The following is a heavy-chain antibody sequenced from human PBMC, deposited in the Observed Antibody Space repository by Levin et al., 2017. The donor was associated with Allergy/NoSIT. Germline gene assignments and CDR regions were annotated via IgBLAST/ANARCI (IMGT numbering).Heavy chain of an antibody. V-gene: IGHV4-4*02. D-gene: IGHD1-14*01. CDR2: VSHSGTT. CDR1: GYSVTSGRW. CDR3: ATHWSSETGNYNFDS. J-gene: IGHJ4*02. Sequence: SETLSLTCGVSGYSVTSGRWWSWVRQPPGKGLQWIGEVSHSGTTYYDPSLKSRVTISVDKSKNQFSLNLISVTAADTAMYYCATHWSSETGNYNFDSWGQGSQVTITS.